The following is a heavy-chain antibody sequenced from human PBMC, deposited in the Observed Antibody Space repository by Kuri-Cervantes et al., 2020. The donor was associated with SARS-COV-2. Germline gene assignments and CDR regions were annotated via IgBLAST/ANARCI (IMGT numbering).Heavy chain of an antibody. Sequence: ASVKVSCKASGYTFTSYAMNWVRQAPGQGLEWMGWINTNTGNPTYAQGFTGRFVFSLDTSVSTAYLQISSLKAEDTAVYYCARHPAYYDSSGYHFDYWGQGTLVTVSS. CDR1: GYTFTSYA. V-gene: IGHV7-4-1*02. J-gene: IGHJ4*02. CDR2: INTNTGNP. D-gene: IGHD3-22*01. CDR3: ARHPAYYDSSGYHFDY.